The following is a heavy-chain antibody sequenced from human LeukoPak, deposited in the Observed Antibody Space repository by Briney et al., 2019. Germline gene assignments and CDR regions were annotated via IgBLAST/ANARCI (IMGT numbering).Heavy chain of an antibody. CDR1: GFTFSGSA. CDR3: TRPTRGVVPAALGGYYYYMDV. CDR2: IRSKANSYAT. J-gene: IGHJ6*03. Sequence: PGGSLRLSCAASGFTFSGSAMHWVRQASGKGLEWVGRIRSKANSYATAYAASVKGRFTISRDDSKDTAYLQMNSLKTEDTAVYYCTRPTRGVVPAALGGYYYYMDVWGKGTTVTVSS. V-gene: IGHV3-73*01. D-gene: IGHD2-2*01.